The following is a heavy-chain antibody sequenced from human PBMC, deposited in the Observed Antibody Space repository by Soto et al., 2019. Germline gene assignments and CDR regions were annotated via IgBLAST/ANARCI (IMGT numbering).Heavy chain of an antibody. CDR3: ASGPPARSPPDY. V-gene: IGHV1-18*01. CDR2: ISAYNGNT. CDR1: GYTFTSCG. J-gene: IGHJ4*02. Sequence: ASVKVSCKASGYTFTSCGISWVRQAPGQGLEWMGWISAYNGNTNYAQKLQGRVTMTTDTSTSTAYMELRSLRSDDTAVYYCASGPPARSPPDYWGQGPLATAPQ. D-gene: IGHD3-3*01.